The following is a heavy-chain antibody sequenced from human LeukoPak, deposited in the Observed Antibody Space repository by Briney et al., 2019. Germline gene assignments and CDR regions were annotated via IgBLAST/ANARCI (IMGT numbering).Heavy chain of an antibody. J-gene: IGHJ6*03. CDR3: AREHYFYYMDG. CDR1: GFPLSSYA. Sequence: HSGGSLRLSCAAFGFPLSSYAMSWVRQAPGKGLEWVANVNQGGTEKYYVDSVKGRFTISRDNAENSLYLQMNSLRAEDTAVYYCAREHYFYYMDGWGKGTTVTVSS. CDR2: VNQGGTEK. V-gene: IGHV3-7*03.